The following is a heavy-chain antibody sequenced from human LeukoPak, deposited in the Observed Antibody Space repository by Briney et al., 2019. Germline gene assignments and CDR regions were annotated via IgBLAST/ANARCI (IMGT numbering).Heavy chain of an antibody. Sequence: PGRSLRLSCAASGFTFSGYGMHWVRQAPGKGLEWVAVISYDGSNKYYADSVKGRFTISRDNSKNTLYLQMNSLRAEDTAVYYCARYGPEVYYFDYWGQGTLVTVSS. CDR2: ISYDGSNK. CDR3: ARYGPEVYYFDY. CDR1: GFTFSGYG. D-gene: IGHD4-17*01. V-gene: IGHV3-30*03. J-gene: IGHJ4*02.